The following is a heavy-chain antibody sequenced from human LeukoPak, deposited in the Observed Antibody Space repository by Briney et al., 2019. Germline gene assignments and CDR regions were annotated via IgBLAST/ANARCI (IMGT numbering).Heavy chain of an antibody. CDR1: GLTFSNYW. Sequence: PGWSLRLSCVVSGLTFSNYWMHWVRQAPGKGLVWVSRINSDGSSTSYADSVKGRFTISRDNAKNTLYLQMNSLRAEDTAVYYCARDDVDCSGGSCYFDDWGQGTLVTVSS. D-gene: IGHD2-15*01. CDR2: INSDGSST. J-gene: IGHJ4*02. V-gene: IGHV3-74*01. CDR3: ARDDVDCSGGSCYFDD.